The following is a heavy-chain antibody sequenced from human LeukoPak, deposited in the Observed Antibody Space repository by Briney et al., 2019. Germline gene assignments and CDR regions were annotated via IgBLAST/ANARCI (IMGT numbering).Heavy chain of an antibody. J-gene: IGHJ6*04. D-gene: IGHD6-13*01. CDR3: ARGSAAAGCYYYYYGMDV. CDR2: IYYSGST. Sequence: SETLSLTCTVSGGSISSYYWSWIRQPPGKGLEWIGYIYYSGSTNYNPSLKSRVTISVDTSKNQFSLKLSSVTAADTAVYYCARGSAAAGCYYYYYGMDVWGKGTTVTVSS. V-gene: IGHV4-59*01. CDR1: GGSISSYY.